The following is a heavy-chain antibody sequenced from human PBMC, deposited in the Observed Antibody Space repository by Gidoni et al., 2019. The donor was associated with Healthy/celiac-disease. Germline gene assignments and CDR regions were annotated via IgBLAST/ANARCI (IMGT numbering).Heavy chain of an antibody. D-gene: IGHD3-16*02. CDR2: VLPILGIA. CDR3: WIGGGVIVSDY. Sequence: QVQLLPSGAEVKKHGSSVTVSCKASGSTFCSYATSWVRQAPGQGLEWMGRVLPILGIANYAQKCQGRVTITADKSTSTAYMELSSLRSEDTAVYYCWIGGGVIVSDYWGQGTLVTVSS. J-gene: IGHJ4*02. CDR1: GSTFCSYA. V-gene: IGHV1-69*04.